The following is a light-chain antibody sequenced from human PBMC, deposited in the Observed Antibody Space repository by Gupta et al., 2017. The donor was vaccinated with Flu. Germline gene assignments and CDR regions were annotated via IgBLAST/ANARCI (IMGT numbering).Light chain of an antibody. Sequence: QSALPQPASVSGSAGQSITLSCTGTSSDVGRSDSVSWYQQHPGKAPKLLIYDVSSRPSGVCSRFSGSKSGNTASLTISGLQAEDETDYYCSSYTSISTFYVFGTGTKVTVL. CDR2: DVS. J-gene: IGLJ1*01. CDR3: SSYTSISTFYV. CDR1: SSDVGRSDS. V-gene: IGLV2-14*03.